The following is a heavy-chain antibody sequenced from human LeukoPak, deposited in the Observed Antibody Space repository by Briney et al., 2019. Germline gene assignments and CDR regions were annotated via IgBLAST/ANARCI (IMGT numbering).Heavy chain of an antibody. Sequence: SVKVSCKASGGTFSIYAISWVRQAPGQGLEWMGGIIPIFGTANYAQKFQGRVTITADESTSTAYMELSSLGSEATAVYYCARGVGLERFDYWGQGSLVTVSS. CDR3: ARGVGLERFDY. J-gene: IGHJ4*02. CDR2: IIPIFGTA. CDR1: GGTFSIYA. V-gene: IGHV1-69*01. D-gene: IGHD1-1*01.